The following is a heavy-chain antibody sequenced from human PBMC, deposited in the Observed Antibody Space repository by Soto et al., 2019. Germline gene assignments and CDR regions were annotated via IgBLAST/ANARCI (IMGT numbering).Heavy chain of an antibody. J-gene: IGHJ4*02. CDR2: ISSRGGRT. V-gene: IGHV3-23*01. D-gene: IGHD4-17*01. CDR1: GFTFNSYA. CDR3: AKDHGPYGDGLDY. Sequence: EVQLLESGGGLVQPGGSLRLSCAASGFTFNSYAMSWVRQAPGKGLEWVSAISSRGGRTHYADSVKGPFTISRDNSKNTLYLQVNSLRAEDTAVYYSAKDHGPYGDGLDYWGQGTLVTVSS.